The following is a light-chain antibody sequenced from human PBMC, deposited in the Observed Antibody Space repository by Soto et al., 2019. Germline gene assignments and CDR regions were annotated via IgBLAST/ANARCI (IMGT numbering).Light chain of an antibody. V-gene: IGKV3D-20*01. CDR1: QSVSSSY. CDR2: DAS. Sequence: EIVLTQSPATLSLSPGERATLYCGASQSVSSSYLAWYQQKPGLAPRLLIDDASSRATCIPDRFSGSGSGTHFPLPISTLEHEDFAVYYCRQYGSAPYTFGQWTKLEIK. CDR3: RQYGSAPYT. J-gene: IGKJ2*01.